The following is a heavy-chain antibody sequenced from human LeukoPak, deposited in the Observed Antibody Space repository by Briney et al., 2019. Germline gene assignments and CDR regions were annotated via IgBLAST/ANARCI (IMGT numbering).Heavy chain of an antibody. J-gene: IGHJ5*02. D-gene: IGHD6-13*01. V-gene: IGHV4-39*07. CDR3: ARGIIIAAAGNLGWFDP. CDR1: GGSISSSSYY. CDR2: IYYSGST. Sequence: PSETLSLTCTVSGGSISSSSYYWGWIRQPPGKGLEWIGSIYYSGSTYYNPSLKSRVTISVDTSKNQFSLKLSSVTAADTAVYYCARGIIIAAAGNLGWFDPWGQGTLVTVPS.